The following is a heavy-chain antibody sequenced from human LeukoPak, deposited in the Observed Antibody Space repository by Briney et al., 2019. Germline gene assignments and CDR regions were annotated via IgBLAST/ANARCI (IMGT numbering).Heavy chain of an antibody. D-gene: IGHD3-22*01. J-gene: IGHJ4*02. Sequence: PGGSLRLSCAVSGITLSNYGMSWVRQAPGKGLEWVAGISDSGGATNYADSVKGRFTISRDNRKNTLYLQMSSLRAEDTAVYFCAKRGVVIRVILVGFHKQAYYFDSWGQGALVTVSS. V-gene: IGHV3-23*01. CDR1: GITLSNYG. CDR3: AKRGVVIRVILVGFHKQAYYFDS. CDR2: ISDSGGAT.